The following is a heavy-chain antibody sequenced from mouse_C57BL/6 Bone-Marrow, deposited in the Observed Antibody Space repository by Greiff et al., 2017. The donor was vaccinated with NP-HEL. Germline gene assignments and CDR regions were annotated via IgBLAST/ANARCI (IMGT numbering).Heavy chain of an antibody. CDR2: INPSNGGA. J-gene: IGHJ2*01. V-gene: IGHV1-53*01. Sequence: QVQLKQPGTELVKPGASVKLSCKASGYTFTSYWMHWVKQRPGQGLEWIGNINPSNGGANYNEKFKSKATLTVDKSSSTAYMQLSSLTSEDSAVYYCARSLYYYGSSYRYFDYWGQGTTLTVSS. CDR1: GYTFTSYW. CDR3: ARSLYYYGSSYRYFDY. D-gene: IGHD1-1*01.